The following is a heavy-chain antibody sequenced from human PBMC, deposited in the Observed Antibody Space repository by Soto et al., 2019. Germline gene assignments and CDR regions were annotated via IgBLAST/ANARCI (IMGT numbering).Heavy chain of an antibody. J-gene: IGHJ6*04. D-gene: IGHD3-10*01. V-gene: IGHV4-34*01. CDR1: GGSFSGYY. CDR2: INHSGST. Sequence: SETLSLTCAVYGGSFSGYYWSWIRQPPGKGLEWIGEINHSGSTNYNPSLKSRVTISVDTSKNQFSLKLSSVTAADTAVYYCARGFGSGLLDVWGKGTTVTVSS. CDR3: ARGFGSGLLDV.